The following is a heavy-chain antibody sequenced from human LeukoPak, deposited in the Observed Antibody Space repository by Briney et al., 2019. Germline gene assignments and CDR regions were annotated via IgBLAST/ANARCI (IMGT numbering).Heavy chain of an antibody. CDR1: GITVTTNG. J-gene: IGHJ4*02. Sequence: GGSLRLSCAASGITVTTNGMHWVRQALGKGLEWVALIWFDGSHKYYADSVKGRFTISRDNSKNTLFLQMNSLSADDTAVYYCARDREYSSSSSLDYWGQGILVTVSS. V-gene: IGHV3-33*01. D-gene: IGHD6-6*01. CDR3: ARDREYSSSSSLDY. CDR2: IWFDGSHK.